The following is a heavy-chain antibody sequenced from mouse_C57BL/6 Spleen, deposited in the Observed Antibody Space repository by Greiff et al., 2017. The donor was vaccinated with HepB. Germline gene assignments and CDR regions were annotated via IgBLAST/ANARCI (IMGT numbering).Heavy chain of an antibody. CDR3: ARQVSFYYDYAAWFAY. V-gene: IGHV14-3*01. D-gene: IGHD2-4*01. CDR2: IDPANGNT. Sequence: EVKLQESVAELVRPGASVKLSCTASGFNIKNTYMHWVKQRPEQGLEWIGRIDPANGNTKYAPKFQGKATITAYTSSNTSYLQLSSLTSEDTAIYYCARQVSFYYDYAAWFAYWGQGTLVTVSA. CDR1: GFNIKNTY. J-gene: IGHJ3*01.